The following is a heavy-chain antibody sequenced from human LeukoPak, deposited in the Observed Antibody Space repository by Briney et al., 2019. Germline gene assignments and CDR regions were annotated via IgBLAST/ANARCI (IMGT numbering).Heavy chain of an antibody. D-gene: IGHD3-3*01. CDR1: GGTXNNFA. J-gene: IGHJ4*02. V-gene: IGHV1-69*13. CDR3: ASPVKYYDTWSGYPPFDY. Sequence: SVKVSXKAXGGTXNNFAISWVRQAPGQGLEWVGDIIPMSGRANYAQKFQGRVTITAGESTSTAYMELSSLRSEDTAIYYCASPVKYYDTWSGYPPFDYWGQGTLVTVSS. CDR2: IIPMSGRA.